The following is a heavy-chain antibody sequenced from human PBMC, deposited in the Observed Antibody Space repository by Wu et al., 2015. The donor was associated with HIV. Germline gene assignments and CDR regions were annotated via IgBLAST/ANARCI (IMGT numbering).Heavy chain of an antibody. CDR2: MNPRSGNT. Sequence: QVQLVQSGAEVKKPGASVKVSCKASGYTFTSYDINWVRQATGQGLEWMGWMNPRSGNTGYAQKFQGRVTMTRDTSISTAYMEMNTLRSDDTAVFYCSSEHGHWGQGTLVTVSS. CDR3: SSEHGH. CDR1: GYTFTSYD. J-gene: IGHJ4*02. D-gene: IGHD1/OR15-1a*01. V-gene: IGHV1-8*01.